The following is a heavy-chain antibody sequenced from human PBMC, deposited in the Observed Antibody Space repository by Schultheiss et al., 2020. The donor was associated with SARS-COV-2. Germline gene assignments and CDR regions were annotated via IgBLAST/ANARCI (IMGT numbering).Heavy chain of an antibody. D-gene: IGHD4-17*01. J-gene: IGHJ6*02. CDR1: GFTFDDYA. CDR2: ISWNSGSI. V-gene: IGHV3-9*01. Sequence: GGSLRLSCAASGFTFDDYAMHWVRQAPGKGLEWVSGISWNSGSIGYADSVKGRFTISRDNAKNSLYLQMNSLRAEDTALYYCAKQGGDESYYGMDVWGQGTTVTVSS. CDR3: AKQGGDESYYGMDV.